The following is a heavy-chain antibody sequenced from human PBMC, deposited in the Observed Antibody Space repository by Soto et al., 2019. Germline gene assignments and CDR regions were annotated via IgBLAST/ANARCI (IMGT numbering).Heavy chain of an antibody. V-gene: IGHV3-23*01. CDR2: ISGRGGST. CDR3: AKDSRARGARDPFDY. J-gene: IGHJ4*02. Sequence: DVQLLESGGGLVQPGGSLRLSCAASGFTFSNYGMSWVRQAAGKGLEWVSAISGRGGSTYYADSVKGRFTISRDNSKNTLYLQMNSLRAEHTAVYYCAKDSRARGARDPFDYWGQGTLVTVSS. D-gene: IGHD3-10*01. CDR1: GFTFSNYG.